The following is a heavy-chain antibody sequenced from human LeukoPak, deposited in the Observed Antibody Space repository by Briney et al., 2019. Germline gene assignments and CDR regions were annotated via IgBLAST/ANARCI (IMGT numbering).Heavy chain of an antibody. CDR3: ARYVLRYFDSNGNWFDP. Sequence: SETLSLTCTVSGGSISSSSYYWGWIRQPPGKGLEWIGSIYYSGSTYYNPSLKSRVTISVDTSKNQFSLKLSSVTAADTAVYYCARYVLRYFDSNGNWFDPWGQGTLVTVSS. J-gene: IGHJ5*02. CDR1: GGSISSSSYY. CDR2: IYYSGST. V-gene: IGHV4-39*07. D-gene: IGHD3-9*01.